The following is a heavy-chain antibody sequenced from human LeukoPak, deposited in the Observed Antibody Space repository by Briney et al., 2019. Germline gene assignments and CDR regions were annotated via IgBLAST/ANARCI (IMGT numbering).Heavy chain of an antibody. V-gene: IGHV4-61*02. CDR2: IYTSGST. CDR1: GGSISSGSYY. CDR3: ARDRLEYSSSLEEYYFDY. J-gene: IGHJ4*02. Sequence: PSETLSLTCTVSGGSISSGSYYWSWIRQPAGKGLEWIGRIYTSGSTNYNPSLKSRVTISVDTSKNQFSLKLSSVTAADTAVYYCARDRLEYSSSLEEYYFDYWGQGTLVTVSS. D-gene: IGHD6-6*01.